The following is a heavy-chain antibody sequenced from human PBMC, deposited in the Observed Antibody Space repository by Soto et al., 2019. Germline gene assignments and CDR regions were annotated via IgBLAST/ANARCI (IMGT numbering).Heavy chain of an antibody. D-gene: IGHD5-18*01. CDR2: INHSGST. CDR3: ARGLSLGPRGYRRLPRGGPDY. CDR1: GGSFSGYY. Sequence: SETLSLTCAVYGGSFSGYYWSWIRQPPGKGLEWIGEINHSGSTNYNPSLKSRVTISVDTSKNQFSLKLSSVTAADTAVYYCARGLSLGPRGYRRLPRGGPDYWGQGTLVTVSS. J-gene: IGHJ4*02. V-gene: IGHV4-34*01.